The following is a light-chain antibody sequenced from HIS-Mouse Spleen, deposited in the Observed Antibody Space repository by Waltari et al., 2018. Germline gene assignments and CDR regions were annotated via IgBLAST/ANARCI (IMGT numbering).Light chain of an antibody. Sequence: QSALPQPASVSGSPGQSTTISCTGTTSDVGGYNYFFWYQQHQDQAPKLMIFEFSNRPSGVSNRFAVSKSGNTASLTISRLQAEDEADYYCSSYTSSSTLYYVFGTGTKVTVL. J-gene: IGLJ1*01. V-gene: IGLV2-14*01. CDR1: TSDVGGYNY. CDR3: SSYTSSSTLYYV. CDR2: EFS.